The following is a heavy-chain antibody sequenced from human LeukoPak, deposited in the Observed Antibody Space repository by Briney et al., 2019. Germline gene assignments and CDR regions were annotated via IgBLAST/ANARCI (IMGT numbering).Heavy chain of an antibody. CDR2: IYHSGST. CDR1: GYSISSGYY. CDR3: ARRISITMIVVVPGGAFDI. J-gene: IGHJ3*02. D-gene: IGHD3-22*01. V-gene: IGHV4-38-2*01. Sequence: SETLSLTCAVSGYSISSGYYCGWIRQPPGKGLEWIGSIYHSGSTYYNPSLKSRVTISVDTSKNQFSLKLSSVTAADTAVYYCARRISITMIVVVPGGAFDIWGQGTMVTVSS.